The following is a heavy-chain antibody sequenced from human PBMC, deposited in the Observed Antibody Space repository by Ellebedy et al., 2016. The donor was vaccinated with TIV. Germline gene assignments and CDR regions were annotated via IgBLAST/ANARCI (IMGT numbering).Heavy chain of an antibody. CDR3: AKWNSGWYAFDV. CDR2: IYYSGST. J-gene: IGHJ3*01. CDR1: GVSISSYY. Sequence: GSLRLSCTVSGVSISSYYWSWIRQPPGKGLEWIGSIYYSGSTYYNPSLKSRVSISVDTSKNQFSLRLTSVTAADTAVYYCAKWNSGWYAFDVWGQGTMVTVSS. D-gene: IGHD6-13*01. V-gene: IGHV4-59*01.